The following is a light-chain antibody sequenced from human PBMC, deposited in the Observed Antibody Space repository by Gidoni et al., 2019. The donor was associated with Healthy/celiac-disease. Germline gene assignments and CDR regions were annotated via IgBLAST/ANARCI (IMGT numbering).Light chain of an antibody. CDR1: QSISSW. J-gene: IGKJ2*01. CDR2: KAS. Sequence: DIQMTQSPSTLSASVGDRVTITCRASQSISSWLAWYQQKPGKAPKLLIYKASSLESGFPSRFSGSGSGTEFTLTISRLQPDDFATYYCQQYNSYQYTFGQGTKLEI. CDR3: QQYNSYQYT. V-gene: IGKV1-5*03.